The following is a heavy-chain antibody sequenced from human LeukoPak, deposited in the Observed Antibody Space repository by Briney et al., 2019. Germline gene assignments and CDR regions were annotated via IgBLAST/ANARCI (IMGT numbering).Heavy chain of an antibody. CDR2: ISYDGSNK. Sequence: GGSLRLSCAASGFTFSSYAMHWVRQAPGKGLEWVAVISYDGSNKYYADSVKGRFTISRDNSKNTLYLQMNSLRAEDTAVYYCAKDRKGGGSSPFDPWGQGTLVTVSS. CDR3: AKDRKGGGSSPFDP. D-gene: IGHD6-13*01. V-gene: IGHV3-30*04. J-gene: IGHJ5*02. CDR1: GFTFSSYA.